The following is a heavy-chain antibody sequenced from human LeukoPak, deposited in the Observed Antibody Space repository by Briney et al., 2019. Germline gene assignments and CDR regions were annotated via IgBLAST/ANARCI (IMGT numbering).Heavy chain of an antibody. CDR1: GFTFSSYG. D-gene: IGHD1-26*01. CDR2: ISYDGSNK. V-gene: IGHV3-30*03. J-gene: IGHJ6*02. Sequence: GRSLRLSCAASGFTFSSYGMHWVRQAPGKGLEWVAVISYDGSNKYYADSVKGRFTISRDNSKNTLYLQMNSLRAEDTAVYYCASGPPTEDYYGMDVWGQGTTVTVSS. CDR3: ASGPPTEDYYGMDV.